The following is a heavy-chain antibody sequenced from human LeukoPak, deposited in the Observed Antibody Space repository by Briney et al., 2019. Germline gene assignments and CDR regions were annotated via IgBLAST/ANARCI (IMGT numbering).Heavy chain of an antibody. V-gene: IGHV4-61*08. CDR1: GGSISSGGYY. CDR3: ARESCSGGSCYPDAFDI. CDR2: IYYSGST. J-gene: IGHJ3*02. Sequence: SQTLSLTCTVSGGSISSGGYYWSWIRQPPGKGLEWIGYIYYSGSTNYNPSLKSRVTISVDTSKNQFSLKLSSVTAADTAVYYCARESCSGGSCYPDAFDIWGQGTMVTVSS. D-gene: IGHD2-15*01.